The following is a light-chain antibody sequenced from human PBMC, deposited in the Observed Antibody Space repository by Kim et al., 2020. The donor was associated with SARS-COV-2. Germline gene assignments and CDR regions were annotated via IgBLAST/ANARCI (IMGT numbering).Light chain of an antibody. J-gene: IGKJ2*01. Sequence: ASVGDRVNGTCRASQTISGYLNWYQQKPGKAPKLLIDAASSLQSGVPSRFSGSGSGTDFTLTISSLQPEDVATYYCQQSYSSPYTFGQGTKLEI. CDR3: QQSYSSPYT. CDR2: AAS. V-gene: IGKV1-39*01. CDR1: QTISGY.